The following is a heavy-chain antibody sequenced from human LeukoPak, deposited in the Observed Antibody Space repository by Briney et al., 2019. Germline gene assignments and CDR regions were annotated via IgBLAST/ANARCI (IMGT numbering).Heavy chain of an antibody. J-gene: IGHJ4*02. CDR3: ARANQVTLFGVYFDY. D-gene: IGHD4-11*01. CDR1: GYTFTSYF. CDR2: INPSTGGT. Sequence: ASVKVSCKASGYTFTSYFIHWVRQAPGQGLEWMGRINPSTGGTSYAQNFQGRVTMTRDTSFSTGYMELSGLRSDDTAVYYCARANQVTLFGVYFDYWGQGTLITVSS. V-gene: IGHV1-2*06.